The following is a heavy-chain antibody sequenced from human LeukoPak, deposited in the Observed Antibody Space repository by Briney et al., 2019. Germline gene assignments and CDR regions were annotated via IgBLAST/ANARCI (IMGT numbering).Heavy chain of an antibody. V-gene: IGHV3-13*01. CDR3: ARSVIAAAALDY. J-gene: IGHJ4*02. CDR2: IGTAGDT. CDR1: GFTFSSYD. Sequence: GGSLRLSCAASGFTFSSYDMHWVRQATGKGLEWVSAIGTAGDTYYPGSVKGRFTISRENAKNSLYLQMNSLRAGDTAVYYCARSVIAAAALDYWGQGTLVSVSS. D-gene: IGHD6-13*01.